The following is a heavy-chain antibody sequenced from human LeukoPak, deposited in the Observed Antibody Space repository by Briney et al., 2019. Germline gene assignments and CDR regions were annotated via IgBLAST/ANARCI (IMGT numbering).Heavy chain of an antibody. J-gene: IGHJ5*02. D-gene: IGHD4-17*01. CDR3: ARDTAAPA. CDR1: GGSFSGYY. CDR2: INHSGST. Sequence: SETLSLTCAVYGGSFSGYYWSWIRQPPGKGLEWIGEINHSGSTNYNPSLKSRVTISVDTSKNQFSLKLSSVAAADTAVYYCARDTAAPAWGQGTLVTVSS. V-gene: IGHV4-34*01.